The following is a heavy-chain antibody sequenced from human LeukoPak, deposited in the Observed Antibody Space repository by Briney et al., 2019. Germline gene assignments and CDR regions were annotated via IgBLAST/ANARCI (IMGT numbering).Heavy chain of an antibody. Sequence: GGSLRLSCAASGFTVSSNYMSWVRQAPGKGLEWVSVIYSGGSTYYADSVKGRFTISRDNSKNTLYLQMNSLRAEDTAVYYCARGATTVTTGFDYWGQGTLVTASS. CDR3: ARGATTVTTGFDY. D-gene: IGHD4-17*01. CDR2: IYSGGST. J-gene: IGHJ4*02. V-gene: IGHV3-66*02. CDR1: GFTVSSNY.